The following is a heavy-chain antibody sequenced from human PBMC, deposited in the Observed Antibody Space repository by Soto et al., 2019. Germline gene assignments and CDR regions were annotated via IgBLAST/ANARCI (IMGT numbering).Heavy chain of an antibody. D-gene: IGHD3-9*01. CDR3: APASLYFPGHQGSLDT. CDR2: IFSDTA. V-gene: IGHV1-69*06. J-gene: IGHJ5*02. Sequence: SVKVSCKASGVSFDYRSVTWLRQAPGQGLGLMGHIFSDTADYAHKSQGRVTITADKSTATAYMQLDSLTSDDTAVYYCAPASLYFPGHQGSLDTWGQGTLVTVYS. CDR1: GVSFDYRS.